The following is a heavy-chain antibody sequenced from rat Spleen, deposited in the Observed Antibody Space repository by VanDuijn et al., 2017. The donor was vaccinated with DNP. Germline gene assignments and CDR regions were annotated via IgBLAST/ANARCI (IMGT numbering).Heavy chain of an antibody. V-gene: IGHV5-22*01. CDR3: ARTYNSGYGGFAY. CDR1: GFTFSDYY. CDR2: ISYDCGST. D-gene: IGHD4-3*01. J-gene: IGHJ3*01. Sequence: EVQLVESGGGLVQPGRSLKLSCAASGFTFSDYYMAWVRQAPTKGLELVAYISYDCGSTYYGYSVKGRFMISRDNAKSTLYLQMNSLRSEDMATYYCARTYNSGYGGFAYWGQGTLVTVSS.